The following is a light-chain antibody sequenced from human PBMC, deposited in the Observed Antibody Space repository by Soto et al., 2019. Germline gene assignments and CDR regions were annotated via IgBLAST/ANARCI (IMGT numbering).Light chain of an antibody. J-gene: IGKJ1*01. V-gene: IGKV3-15*01. CDR2: GAS. CDR1: QSVSSI. CDR3: QQYYNWPRT. Sequence: EIVMTHSPVTLSVNPGERATLSCRASQSVSSILARYQQKPGQARRLLIYGASTRASGIPARFSGSGSGTEFTLTISSLQSEDFAVYYCQQYYNWPRTFGQGTKVDIK.